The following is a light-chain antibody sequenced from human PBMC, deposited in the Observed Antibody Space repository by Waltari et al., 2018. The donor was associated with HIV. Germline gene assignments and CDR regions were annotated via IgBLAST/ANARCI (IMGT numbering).Light chain of an antibody. CDR2: GAS. V-gene: IGKV3-20*01. J-gene: IGKJ2*01. CDR3: QQYGSSPYT. Sequence: IVLKQSPGTLSLSPGERATPSCRASQSVSSSYLAWYQQKPGQAPRLLIYGASSRATGIPDRFSGSGSGTDFTLTISRLEPEDFAVYYCQQYGSSPYTFGQGTKLEIK. CDR1: QSVSSSY.